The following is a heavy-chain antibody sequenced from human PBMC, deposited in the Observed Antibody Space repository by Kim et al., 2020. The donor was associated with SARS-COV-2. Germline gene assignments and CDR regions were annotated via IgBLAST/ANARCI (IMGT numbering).Heavy chain of an antibody. V-gene: IGHV1-69*13. CDR2: IIPIFGTA. CDR1: GGTFSSYA. J-gene: IGHJ6*02. D-gene: IGHD3-22*01. CDR3: ARVYDSSPRGTYYYYGMDV. Sequence: SVKVSCKASGGTFSSYAISWVRQAPGQGLEWMGGIIPIFGTANYAQKFQGRVTITADESTSTAYMELSSLRSEDTAVYYCARVYDSSPRGTYYYYGMDVWGQGTTVTVSS.